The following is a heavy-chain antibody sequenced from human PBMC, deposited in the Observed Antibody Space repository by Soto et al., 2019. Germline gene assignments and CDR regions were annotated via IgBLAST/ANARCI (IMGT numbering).Heavy chain of an antibody. D-gene: IGHD2-15*01. CDR2: INPNSGGT. CDR1: GYTFTGYY. Sequence: GASVKVSCKASGYTFTGYYMHWVRQAPGQGLEWMGWINPNSGGTNYAQKFQGRVTMTRDTSISTAYMELSRLRSDDTAVYYCARARHRVLAATRCKFCWFDPWGRGTLVTVSS. J-gene: IGHJ5*02. CDR3: ARARHRVLAATRCKFCWFDP. V-gene: IGHV1-2*02.